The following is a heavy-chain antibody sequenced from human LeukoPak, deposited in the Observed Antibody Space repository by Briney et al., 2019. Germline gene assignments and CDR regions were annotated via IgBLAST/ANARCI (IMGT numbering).Heavy chain of an antibody. Sequence: PSETLSLTCTVSGGSISSYYWSWIRQPAGKGLEWIGRIYTSGSTNYNPSLKSRVTMSVDTSKNQFSLKLSSVTAADTAVYYCASESGITMVRGASLHYYGMDVWGQGTTVTVSS. CDR3: ASESGITMVRGASLHYYGMDV. V-gene: IGHV4-4*07. CDR1: GGSISSYY. CDR2: IYTSGST. J-gene: IGHJ6*02. D-gene: IGHD3-10*01.